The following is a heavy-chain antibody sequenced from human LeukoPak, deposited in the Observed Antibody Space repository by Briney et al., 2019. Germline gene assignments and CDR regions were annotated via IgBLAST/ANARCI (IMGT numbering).Heavy chain of an antibody. CDR3: ARGFGELLRLYYFDY. Sequence: ASVKVSCKASGGTFSTFGINWVRQAPGQGLEWMGWINPNSGGTNYAQKFQGRVTMTRDTSISTAYMELSRLTSDDTAVYSCARGFGELLRLYYFDYWGQGTLVTVSS. V-gene: IGHV1-2*02. J-gene: IGHJ4*02. CDR2: INPNSGGT. CDR1: GGTFSTFG. D-gene: IGHD3-10*01.